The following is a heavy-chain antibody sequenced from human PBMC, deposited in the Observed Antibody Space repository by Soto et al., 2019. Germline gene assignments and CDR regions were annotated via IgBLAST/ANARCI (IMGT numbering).Heavy chain of an antibody. Sequence: GGSLRLSCAASGFTFSNAWMSWVRQAPGKGLEWVGRIKSKTDGGTTDYAAPVKGRFTISRDDSKNTLYLQMNSLKTEDTAVYYCTTGLWRYCSGGSCYSDDYWGQGTLVTVSS. D-gene: IGHD2-15*01. V-gene: IGHV3-15*01. CDR3: TTGLWRYCSGGSCYSDDY. CDR2: IKSKTDGGTT. J-gene: IGHJ4*02. CDR1: GFTFSNAW.